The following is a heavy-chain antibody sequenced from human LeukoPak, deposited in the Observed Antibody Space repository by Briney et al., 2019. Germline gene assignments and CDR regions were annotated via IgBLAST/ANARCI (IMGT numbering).Heavy chain of an antibody. D-gene: IGHD6-19*01. CDR2: TRNKAKSYTT. CDR1: GFTLSDHY. Sequence: GGSLRLSCAASGFTLSDHYIDWVRQAPGKGLEWVGRTRNKAKSYTTAYAASVKGRFTISRDDSKNSLYLQMNSLKTEDTAVYYCARIAVAGNYFDYWGQGTLVTVSS. CDR3: ARIAVAGNYFDY. V-gene: IGHV3-72*01. J-gene: IGHJ4*02.